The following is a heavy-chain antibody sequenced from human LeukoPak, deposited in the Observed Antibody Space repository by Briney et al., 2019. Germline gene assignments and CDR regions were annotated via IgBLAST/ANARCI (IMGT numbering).Heavy chain of an antibody. CDR3: ARVNSMRVVYDAFDI. J-gene: IGHJ3*02. V-gene: IGHV3-33*01. CDR2: IWYDGSNK. Sequence: GGSLRLSCAASGFTFSSYGMHWVRQAPGKGLEWVAVIWYDGSNKYYADSVKGRFTISRDNSKNTLYLQMNSLRAEDTAVYYCARVNSMRVVYDAFDIWGQGTMVTVSS. D-gene: IGHD3-22*01. CDR1: GFTFSSYG.